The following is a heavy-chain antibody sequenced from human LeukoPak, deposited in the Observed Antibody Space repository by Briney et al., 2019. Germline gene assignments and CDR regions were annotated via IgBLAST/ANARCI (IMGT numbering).Heavy chain of an antibody. D-gene: IGHD5-18*01. J-gene: IGHJ4*02. CDR1: GGSISSGSYY. Sequence: SSETLSLTCTVSGGSISSGSYYWSWIRQPAGKGLEWIGRIYTSGSTNYNPSLKSRVTISVDTSKNQFSLKLSSVTAADTAVYYCARDDSPRGYSYGYFDYWGQGTLVTVSS. V-gene: IGHV4-61*02. CDR2: IYTSGST. CDR3: ARDDSPRGYSYGYFDY.